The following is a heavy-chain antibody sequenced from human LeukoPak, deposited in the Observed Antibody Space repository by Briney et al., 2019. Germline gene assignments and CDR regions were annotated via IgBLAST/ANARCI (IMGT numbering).Heavy chain of an antibody. Sequence: GGSLRLSCAASGFSSGNSWMSWVRQVPGKGLEWVANIRQDGNEIYYMDSVKGRFTISRDNAKKSLYLQMNLLRADDTAVYYCAAEHDGFDIWGQGTMVTVSS. CDR2: IRQDGNEI. CDR3: AAEHDGFDI. CDR1: GFSSGNSW. J-gene: IGHJ3*02. V-gene: IGHV3-7*01.